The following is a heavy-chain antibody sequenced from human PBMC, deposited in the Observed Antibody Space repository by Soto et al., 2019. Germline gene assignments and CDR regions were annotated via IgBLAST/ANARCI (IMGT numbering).Heavy chain of an antibody. V-gene: IGHV5-10-1*01. D-gene: IGHD2-2*01. J-gene: IGHJ6*02. CDR1: EYSFTSYW. CDR3: ARRTGVVPADSENYYYYYGMDV. Sequence: ESLKVSCKCSEYSFTSYWISLVRQMPGKGLEWMGRIDPSDSYTNYSPSFQGHVTISADKSISTAYLQWSSLKASDTAMYYCARRTGVVPADSENYYYYYGMDVWGQGTTVTVSS. CDR2: IDPSDSYT.